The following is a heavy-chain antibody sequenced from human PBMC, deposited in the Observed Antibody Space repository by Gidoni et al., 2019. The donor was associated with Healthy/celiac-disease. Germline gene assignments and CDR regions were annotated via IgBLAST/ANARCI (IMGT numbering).Heavy chain of an antibody. V-gene: IGHV3-23*04. Sequence: EVQLVESGGGVVQPGGYLRLSCAASGFPLSSEAIGWVRQAPVKGLELVSSISGSCGSTYYADSVKGRFTISRDTSKNTLYLHMNSLRAEDTAVYYCAKGPFLYPSMVAGGWFDPWVQGTLVTVSS. CDR2: ISGSCGST. J-gene: IGHJ5*02. CDR3: AKGPFLYPSMVAGGWFDP. CDR1: GFPLSSEA. D-gene: IGHD3-10*01.